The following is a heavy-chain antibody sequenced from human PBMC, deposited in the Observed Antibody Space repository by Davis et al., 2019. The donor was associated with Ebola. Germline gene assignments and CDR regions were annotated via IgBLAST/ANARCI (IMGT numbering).Heavy chain of an antibody. CDR3: ARLPTRGQGYGMDV. CDR1: GFTVSSNY. V-gene: IGHV3-53*04. Sequence: GGSLRLSCAASGFTVSSNYMSWVRQAPGKGLEWVSVIYSGGSTYYADSVKGRFTISRHNSKNTLYLQMNSLRAEDTAVYYCARLPTRGQGYGMDVWGQGTTVTVSS. CDR2: IYSGGST. J-gene: IGHJ6*02.